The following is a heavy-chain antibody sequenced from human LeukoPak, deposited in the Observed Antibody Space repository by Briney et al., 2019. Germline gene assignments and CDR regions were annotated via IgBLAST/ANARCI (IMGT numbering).Heavy chain of an antibody. CDR2: IDSDGSKT. D-gene: IGHD3-22*01. CDR1: GFTFSSRL. CDR3: VRLSSGYYGLIDY. J-gene: IGHJ4*02. V-gene: IGHV3-74*01. Sequence: GGSLRLSCVASGFTFSSRLMHWVRQVPGKGLVWVSRIDSDGSKTDYADSVKGRFTFSRDNARNTLYLQMNSLRAEDTAVYYCVRLSSGYYGLIDYWGQGTLVTVSS.